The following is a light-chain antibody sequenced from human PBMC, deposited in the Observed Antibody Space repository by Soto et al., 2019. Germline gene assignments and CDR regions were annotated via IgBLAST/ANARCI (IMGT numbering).Light chain of an antibody. CDR2: GVS. V-gene: IGKV3-15*01. J-gene: IGKJ1*01. CDR1: QSVSNN. CDR3: QQYHKWPPST. Sequence: TQSPGTLSLSPGEIASLSCRASQSVSNNLAWYQQKPGQAPRLLIFGVSTRATGIPARFSGSGPGTGYTLTITSLQSEDSAVYYCQQYHKWPPSTLGQGTKVDIK.